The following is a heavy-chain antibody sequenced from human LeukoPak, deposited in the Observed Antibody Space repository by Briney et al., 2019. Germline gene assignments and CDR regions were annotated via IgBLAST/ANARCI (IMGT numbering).Heavy chain of an antibody. CDR3: ARDLRWDGYNLAAGAFDI. J-gene: IGHJ3*02. D-gene: IGHD5-12*01. CDR1: GGSISSGGYS. V-gene: IGHV4-30-2*01. Sequence: SETLSLTCAVSGGSISSGGYSWSWIRQPPGKGLEWIGYIYHSGSTYYNPSLKSRVTISVDRSKNQFSLKLSSVTAADTAVYYCARDLRWDGYNLAAGAFDIWGQGTMVTVSS. CDR2: IYHSGST.